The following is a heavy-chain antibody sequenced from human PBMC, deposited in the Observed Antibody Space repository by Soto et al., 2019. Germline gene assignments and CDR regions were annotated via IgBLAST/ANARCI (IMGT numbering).Heavy chain of an antibody. CDR2: ISAYNGNT. V-gene: IGHV1-18*04. CDR3: ARDFDSSGYYVRYYYYYGMDV. Sequence: ASVKVSCKTSGYTFTSYYMHWVRQAPGQGLEWMGWISAYNGNTNYAQKLQGRVTMTTDTSTSTAYMELRSLRSDDTAVYYCARDFDSSGYYVRYYYYYGMDVWGQGTTVTVSS. D-gene: IGHD3-22*01. J-gene: IGHJ6*02. CDR1: GYTFTSYY.